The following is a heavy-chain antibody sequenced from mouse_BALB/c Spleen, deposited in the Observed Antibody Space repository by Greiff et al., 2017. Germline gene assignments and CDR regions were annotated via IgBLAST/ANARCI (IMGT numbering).Heavy chain of an antibody. CDR2: INPYNDGT. J-gene: IGHJ2*01. D-gene: IGHD2-10*02. V-gene: IGHV1-14*01. CDR1: GYTFTSYV. Sequence: QLQESGPELVKPGASVKMSCKASGYTFTSYVMHWVKQKPGQGLEWIGYINPYNDGTKYNEKFKGKATLTSDKSSSTAYMELSSLTSEDSAVYYCGYGNHYYFDYWGQGTTLTVSS. CDR3: GYGNHYYFDY.